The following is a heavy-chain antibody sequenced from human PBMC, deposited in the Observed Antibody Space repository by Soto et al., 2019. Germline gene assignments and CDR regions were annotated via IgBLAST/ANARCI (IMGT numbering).Heavy chain of an antibody. CDR3: ARGWGLDP. CDR1: GFTFNTYW. Sequence: EVQLVESGGGLVQPGGSVRLSCAASGFTFNTYWMTWVRQAPGKGLEWVANIKQDGSEKYYVDSVKGRFTISRDNAKNSLYLQMNSLRAEDTAVYYCARGWGLDPWGQGTLVTVSS. D-gene: IGHD1-26*01. CDR2: IKQDGSEK. V-gene: IGHV3-7*04. J-gene: IGHJ5*02.